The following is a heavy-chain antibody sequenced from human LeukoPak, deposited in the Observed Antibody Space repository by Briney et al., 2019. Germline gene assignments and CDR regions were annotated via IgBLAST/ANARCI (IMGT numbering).Heavy chain of an antibody. V-gene: IGHV1-46*01. Sequence: VASVKVPCKASGYTFTSYYVHWVRQAPGQGLEWMGIINPSGGSTSYAQKFQGRVTMTRDTSTSTVYMELSSLRSEDTAVYYCAREDEAYCGGDCSPSYWGQGTLVTVSS. D-gene: IGHD2-21*02. CDR2: INPSGGST. CDR3: AREDEAYCGGDCSPSY. J-gene: IGHJ4*02. CDR1: GYTFTSYY.